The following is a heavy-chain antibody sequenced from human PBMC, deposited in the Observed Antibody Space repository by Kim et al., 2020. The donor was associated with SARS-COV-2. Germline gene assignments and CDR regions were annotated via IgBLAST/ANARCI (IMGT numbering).Heavy chain of an antibody. CDR3: ARGPIYYDFWSGYYRYFD. CDR1: GGSFSGYY. D-gene: IGHD3-3*01. V-gene: IGHV4-34*01. Sequence: SETLSLTCAVYGGSFSGYYWSWIRQPPGKGLEWIGEINHSGSTNYNPSLKSRVTISVDTSKNQFSLKLSSVTAADTAVYYCARGPIYYDFWSGYYRYFD. J-gene: IGHJ4*01. CDR2: INHSGST.